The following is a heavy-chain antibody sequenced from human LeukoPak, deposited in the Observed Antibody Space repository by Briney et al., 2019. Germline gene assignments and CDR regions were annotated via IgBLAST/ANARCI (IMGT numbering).Heavy chain of an antibody. CDR1: GFTFSSYS. CDR3: ASFKAAAGISVF. J-gene: IGHJ4*02. Sequence: PGGSLRLSCAASGFTFSSYSMNWVRQAPGKGLEWVSYISSSGSTIYYADSVKGRFTISRDNAKNSLYLQMNSLRAEDTAVYYCASFKAAAGISVFWGQGTLVTVSS. D-gene: IGHD6-13*01. CDR2: ISSSGSTI. V-gene: IGHV3-48*01.